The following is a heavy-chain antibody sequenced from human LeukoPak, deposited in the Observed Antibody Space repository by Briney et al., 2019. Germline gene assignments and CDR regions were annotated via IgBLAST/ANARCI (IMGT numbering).Heavy chain of an antibody. CDR3: ARGYCSGGSCYSVENWFDP. CDR1: GYTFTKYY. Sequence: GASVKVSCKASGYTFTKYYMFWVRQAPGQGLEWMGRINPSSGGTDYAQKFQGRVTMTRDTSISKAYMELSRLRSDDTAMYYCARGYCSGGSCYSVENWFDPWGQGTLVTVSS. D-gene: IGHD2-15*01. J-gene: IGHJ5*02. V-gene: IGHV1-2*06. CDR2: INPSSGGT.